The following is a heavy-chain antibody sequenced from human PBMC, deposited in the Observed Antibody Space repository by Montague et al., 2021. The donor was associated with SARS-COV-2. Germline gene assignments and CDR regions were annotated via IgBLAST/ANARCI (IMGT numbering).Heavy chain of an antibody. CDR2: TYYSGST. Sequence: SETLSLTCTVSGGSISSYYWSWIRQSPGKGLEWIGYTYYSGSTNYNPSLKSRVTLSVDTSKNQFSLKLSSVTAADTAVYYCARDFDYWGQGTLVTVSS. CDR3: ARDFDY. V-gene: IGHV4-59*13. J-gene: IGHJ4*02. CDR1: GGSISSYY.